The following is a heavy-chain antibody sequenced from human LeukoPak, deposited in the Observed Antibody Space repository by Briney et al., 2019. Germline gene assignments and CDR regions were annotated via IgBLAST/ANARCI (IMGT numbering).Heavy chain of an antibody. CDR3: ARDLGTNTEDHWFDP. D-gene: IGHD7-27*01. J-gene: IGHJ5*02. CDR1: GYTFTSYY. V-gene: IGHV1-46*01. CDR2: INPSGGST. Sequence: ASVNVSCKASGYTFTSYYMHWVRQAPGQGLEWMGIINPSGGSTSYAQKFQGRVTMTRDMSTSTVYMELSSLRSEDTAVYYCARDLGTNTEDHWFDPWGQGTLVTVSS.